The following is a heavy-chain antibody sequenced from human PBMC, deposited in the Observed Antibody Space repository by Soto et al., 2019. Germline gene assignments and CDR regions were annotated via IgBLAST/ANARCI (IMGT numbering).Heavy chain of an antibody. Sequence: QVQLVQSGAEVKKPGSSVKVSCQASGCTFSSYTISWVRQGPGQGLVWMGRIITILGIANYAQKFQGRVTITADQSTSTAYMELSSLRSEDTAVYYCAREDISVRYYASSGSLGYWGQGTLVTVSS. J-gene: IGHJ4*02. CDR3: AREDISVRYYASSGSLGY. CDR1: GCTFSSYT. V-gene: IGHV1-69*02. CDR2: IITILGIA. D-gene: IGHD3-22*01.